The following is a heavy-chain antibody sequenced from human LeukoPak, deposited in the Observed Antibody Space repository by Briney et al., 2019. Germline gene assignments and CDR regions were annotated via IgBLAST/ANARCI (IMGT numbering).Heavy chain of an antibody. D-gene: IGHD2-21*01. CDR2: IWQEGSEK. Sequence: PGGSLRLSCAASGFTFSSHWMSWVRQAPGKGLEWVANIWQEGSEKYYVDSVKGRFTVFRDNAKNSLYLQMNSLRAEDTAVYYCARDLRGDYSYYYMAVWGKGTTATVSS. J-gene: IGHJ6*03. CDR3: ARDLRGDYSYYYMAV. CDR1: GFTFSSHW. V-gene: IGHV3-7*01.